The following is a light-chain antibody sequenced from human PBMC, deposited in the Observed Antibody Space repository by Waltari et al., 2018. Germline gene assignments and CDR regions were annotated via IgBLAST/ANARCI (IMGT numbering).Light chain of an antibody. CDR2: DAS. CDR1: QSVSSY. Sequence: EIVLTQSPATLSLSPGERATLSCRASQSVSSYLAWYKQKPGQAPRLLIYDASNRATGIPARFSGSGSGTDFTITISSLEPEDFAVYYCQQRSNWPPYTFGQGTKLEIK. V-gene: IGKV3-11*01. CDR3: QQRSNWPPYT. J-gene: IGKJ2*01.